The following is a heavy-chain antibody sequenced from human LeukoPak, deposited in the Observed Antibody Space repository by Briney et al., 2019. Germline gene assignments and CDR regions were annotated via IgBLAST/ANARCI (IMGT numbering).Heavy chain of an antibody. CDR3: ARDHAYGGNAHTFDY. CDR2: IYYSGST. V-gene: IGHV4-61*01. Sequence: SETLSLTCTVSGGSVSSGSYYWSWIRQPPGKGLEWIGYIYYSGSTNYNPSLKSRVTISVDTSKNQFSLKLSSVTAADTAVYYCARDHAYGGNAHTFDYWGRGTLVTVSS. D-gene: IGHD4-23*01. J-gene: IGHJ4*02. CDR1: GGSVSSGSYY.